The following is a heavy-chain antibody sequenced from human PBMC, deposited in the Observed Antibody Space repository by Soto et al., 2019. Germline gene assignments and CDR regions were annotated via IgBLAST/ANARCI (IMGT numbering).Heavy chain of an antibody. CDR3: ARESLGPTTWDAFDI. CDR2: IAYDGNNS. Sequence: QGQLVESGGGVVQPGTSLRLSCAASGFSFSTSALHWVRQAPGKGLEWVAVIAYDGNNSDHADSVKGRFTISRDNSKNTLYLQMNSLRLEDTAVYYCARESLGPTTWDAFDIWGQGTTVTVSS. D-gene: IGHD1-26*01. V-gene: IGHV3-30-3*01. CDR1: GFSFSTSA. J-gene: IGHJ3*02.